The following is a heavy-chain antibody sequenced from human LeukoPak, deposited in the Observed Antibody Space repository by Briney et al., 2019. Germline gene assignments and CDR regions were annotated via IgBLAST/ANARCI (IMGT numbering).Heavy chain of an antibody. CDR3: ARGQLPYYYGSGSYQDAFDI. V-gene: IGHV1-18*01. CDR2: ISAYNGNT. J-gene: IGHJ3*02. Sequence: ASVKVSCKASGYTFTSYGISWVRQAPGQGLEWMGWISAYNGNTNYAQKLQGRVTMTTDTSTSTAYMELRSLRSEDTAVYYCARGQLPYYYGSGSYQDAFDIWGQGTMVTVSS. D-gene: IGHD3-10*01. CDR1: GYTFTSYG.